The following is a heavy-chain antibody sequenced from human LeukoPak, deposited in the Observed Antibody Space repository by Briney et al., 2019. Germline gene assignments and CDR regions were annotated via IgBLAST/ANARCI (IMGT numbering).Heavy chain of an antibody. D-gene: IGHD6-19*01. CDR3: ARELGSGWYVGLNY. CDR1: GYTFTSYG. J-gene: IGHJ4*02. V-gene: IGHV1-18*01. CDR2: ISAYNGNT. Sequence: GASVKVSCKASGYTFTSYGISWVRQAPGQGLEWMGWISAYNGNTNYAQKLQGRVTMTTDTSTSTVYMELSSLRSEDTAVYYCARELGSGWYVGLNYWGQGTLVTVSS.